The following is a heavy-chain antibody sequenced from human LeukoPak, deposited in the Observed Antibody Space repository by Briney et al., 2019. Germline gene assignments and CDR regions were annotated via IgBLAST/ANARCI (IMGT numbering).Heavy chain of an antibody. J-gene: IGHJ5*02. CDR3: ARGRWDYETVGDWFDP. D-gene: IGHD4-17*01. Sequence: ASVTVSFTASGYTFTSYDINWVRQATGQGLEWMGWMNPSSGNTGYEQKFQGRVTITRNTSISTAYMELSSLRSEDTAVYYCARGRWDYETVGDWFDPWGQGTLVTVSS. CDR1: GYTFTSYD. CDR2: MNPSSGNT. V-gene: IGHV1-8*03.